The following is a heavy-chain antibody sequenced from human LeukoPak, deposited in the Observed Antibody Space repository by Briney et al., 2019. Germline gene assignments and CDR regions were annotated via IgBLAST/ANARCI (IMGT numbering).Heavy chain of an antibody. J-gene: IGHJ6*03. CDR1: GYTFTSYY. CDR3: AILWFGEFGYMDV. CDR2: INPSGGST. D-gene: IGHD3-10*01. Sequence: ASVKVSCKASGYTFTSYYMHWVRQAPGQGLEWMGIINPSGGSTSYAQKFQGRVTITRNTSISTAYMELSSLRSEDTAVYYCAILWFGEFGYMDVWGKGTTVTVSS. V-gene: IGHV1-46*01.